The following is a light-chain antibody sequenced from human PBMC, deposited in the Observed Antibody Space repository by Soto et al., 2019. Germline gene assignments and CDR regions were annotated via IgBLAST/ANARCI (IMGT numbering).Light chain of an antibody. CDR2: DVN. J-gene: IGLJ2*01. Sequence: QSALTQPASVSGSPGQSITISCTGTSRDIGRFNYVSWYQQLPGKAPKLKIYDVNKRPSGVTNRFSGSKSGNTAALTISGLQADDEGDYYCTSYSGSSSVIFGGGTKVTVL. CDR1: SRDIGRFNY. CDR3: TSYSGSSSVI. V-gene: IGLV2-14*03.